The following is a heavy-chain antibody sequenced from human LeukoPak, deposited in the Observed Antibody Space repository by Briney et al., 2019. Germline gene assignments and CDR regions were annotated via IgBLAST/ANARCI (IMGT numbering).Heavy chain of an antibody. V-gene: IGHV4-59*11. CDR3: ARLIVEPAPMYYYYIDV. CDR2: IHFGGST. D-gene: IGHD2-2*01. CDR1: GDYINSHY. Sequence: SETLSLTCSVSGDYINSHYWTWIRQSSGRGLEWLGYIHFGGSTKYNSSLKSPVTIDTSRTQFSLRVYSVTAADTAIYYCARLIVEPAPMYYYYIDVWGKGTTVTVPS. J-gene: IGHJ6*03.